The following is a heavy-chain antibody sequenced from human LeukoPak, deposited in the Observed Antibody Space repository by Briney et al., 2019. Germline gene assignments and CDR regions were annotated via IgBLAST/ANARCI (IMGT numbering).Heavy chain of an antibody. V-gene: IGHV2-5*01. CDR1: GFSLSTSGVG. J-gene: IGHJ4*02. CDR2: IYWNDDK. CDR3: AHRRHDILTGYLNYFDY. D-gene: IGHD3-9*01. Sequence: SGPTLVKPTQTLTLTCTFSGFSLSTSGVGVGWIRQPPGKALEWLALIYWNDDKRYSPSLRSRLTITKDTSKNQVVLTMTNMDPVDTATYYCAHRRHDILTGYLNYFDYWGQGTLVTVSS.